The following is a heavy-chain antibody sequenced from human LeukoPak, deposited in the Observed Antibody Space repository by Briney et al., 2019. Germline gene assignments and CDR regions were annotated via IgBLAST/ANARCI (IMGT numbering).Heavy chain of an antibody. CDR2: INPNSGGT. D-gene: IGHD5-12*01. CDR3: ARDILPSYSGYDRTLPDY. J-gene: IGHJ4*02. CDR1: GYTFTGYY. V-gene: IGHV1-2*02. Sequence: ASVKVSCKASGYTFTGYYMHWVRQAPGQGLEWMGWINPNSGGTNYAQKFQGRVTMTRDTSISTVDMEMSSLRSEDTAVYYCARDILPSYSGYDRTLPDYWGQGTLVTVSS.